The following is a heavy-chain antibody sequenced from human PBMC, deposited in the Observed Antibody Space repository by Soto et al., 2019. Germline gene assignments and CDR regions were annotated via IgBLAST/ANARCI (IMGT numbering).Heavy chain of an antibody. CDR1: GLSITDSEMG. CDR3: ARRPLAVAVSPWFDP. CDR2: IDSSGEK. V-gene: IGHV2-26*01. J-gene: IGHJ5*02. D-gene: IGHD6-19*01. Sequence: QVTLKESGPVLVQPTETLTLRCTVSGLSITDSEMGVSWIRQPPGQPLEWLAHIDSSGEKSYRTFRKCRLDSSKDTSKSQIVLTMTYMDPADTSTYYCARRPLAVAVSPWFDPWGQGIPVTVSS.